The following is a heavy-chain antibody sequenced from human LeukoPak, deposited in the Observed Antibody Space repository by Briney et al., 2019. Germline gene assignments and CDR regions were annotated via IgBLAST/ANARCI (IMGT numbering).Heavy chain of an antibody. CDR1: GYTFTSYA. CDR3: ARDDYYGSGSYGYYYYGMDV. Sequence: ASVKVSCKASGYTFTSYAMNWVRQAPGQGLEWMGWINTNTRNPTYAQGFTGRFVFSLDTSVSTAYLQISSLKAEDTAVYYCARDDYYGSGSYGYYYYGMDVWGQGTTVTVSS. V-gene: IGHV7-4-1*02. CDR2: INTNTRNP. J-gene: IGHJ6*02. D-gene: IGHD3-10*01.